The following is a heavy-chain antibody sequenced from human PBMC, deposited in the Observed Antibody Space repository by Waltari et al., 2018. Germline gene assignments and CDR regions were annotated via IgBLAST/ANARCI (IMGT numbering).Heavy chain of an antibody. CDR3: VRGSLNPGFDY. J-gene: IGHJ4*02. V-gene: IGHV3-74*01. CDR1: GFTLSSYW. Sequence: EVQLVESGGGLVQPGGSLRLSWSVSGFTLSSYWMHWCRQTPGEGLVWLSRTNTDGSFTNYADSVEGRFTMSRDNAKDTVYLQMNSLRAEDTAIYYCVRGSLNPGFDYWGQGTLVTVSS. CDR2: TNTDGSFT.